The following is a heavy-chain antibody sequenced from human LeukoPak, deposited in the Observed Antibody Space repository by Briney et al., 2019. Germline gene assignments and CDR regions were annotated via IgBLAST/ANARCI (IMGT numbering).Heavy chain of an antibody. V-gene: IGHV3-30*03. D-gene: IGHD7-27*01. J-gene: IGHJ4*02. CDR2: ISYDGVNK. CDR3: ARGLGSLDY. CDR1: GFTFSNYG. Sequence: GGSLRLSCAASGFTFSNYGMHWVRQAPGKGLEWVALISYDGVNKYYADSVKGRFTISRDNSKNTLYLQMNSLRAEDTAVYYCARGLGSLDYWGQGTLVTVSS.